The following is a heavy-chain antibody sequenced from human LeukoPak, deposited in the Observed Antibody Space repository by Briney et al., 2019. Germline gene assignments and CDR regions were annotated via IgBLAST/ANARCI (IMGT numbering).Heavy chain of an antibody. V-gene: IGHV3-30*03. CDR2: ISYDGRNE. J-gene: IGHJ4*02. Sequence: GGSLRLSCAPSGFTFSNYGMHWVRQAPGKGLDWVAVISYDGRNEYYADSVKGRFTISRDNSKNTLYLQMNSLRAEDTAVYYCARAPNDQVVTDAIFYFDYWGQGTLVTVSS. CDR3: ARAPNDQVVTDAIFYFDY. D-gene: IGHD2-2*01. CDR1: GFTFSNYG.